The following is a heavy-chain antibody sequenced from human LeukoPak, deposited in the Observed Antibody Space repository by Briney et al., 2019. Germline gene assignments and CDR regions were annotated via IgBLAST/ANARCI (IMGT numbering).Heavy chain of an antibody. D-gene: IGHD3-10*01. V-gene: IGHV4-34*01. CDR1: GGSFSGYY. J-gene: IGHJ3*02. CDR2: IDYSGNT. Sequence: SETLSLTCAVYGGSFSGYYWSWIRQPPGKGLEWIGSIDYSGNTDYNPSLKSRVSLSVDTSKKQFSLKLNSVTAADTAVYYCEGSGNYNAAFDIWGQGTMVTVSS. CDR3: EGSGNYNAAFDI.